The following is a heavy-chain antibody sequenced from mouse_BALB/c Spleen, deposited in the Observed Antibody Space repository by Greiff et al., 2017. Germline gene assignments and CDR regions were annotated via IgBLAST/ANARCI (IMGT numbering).Heavy chain of an antibody. Sequence: EVKLQESGPGLVKPSQSLSLTCSVTGYSITSGYYWNWIRQFPGNKLEWMGYISYDGSNNYNPSLKNRISITRDTSKNQFFLKLNSVTTEDTATYYCARVGDEGALMDYWGQGTSVTVSS. J-gene: IGHJ4*01. CDR3: ARVGDEGALMDY. V-gene: IGHV3-6*02. CDR1: GYSITSGYY. D-gene: IGHD3-1*01. CDR2: ISYDGSN.